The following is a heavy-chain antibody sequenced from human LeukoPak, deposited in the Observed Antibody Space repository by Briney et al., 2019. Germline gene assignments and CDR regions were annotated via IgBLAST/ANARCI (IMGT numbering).Heavy chain of an antibody. CDR2: IYTSGST. V-gene: IGHV4-4*07. J-gene: IGHJ5*02. CDR1: GGSISSYY. D-gene: IGHD1-26*01. Sequence: SETLSLTCTVSGGSISSYYWSWIRQPAGKGLEWIGRIYTSGSTNYNPSLKSRVTMSVDTSKNQFSLKLSSVTAADTAVYYCARDDSGSYSKYNWFDPWGQGTLVTVSS. CDR3: ARDDSGSYSKYNWFDP.